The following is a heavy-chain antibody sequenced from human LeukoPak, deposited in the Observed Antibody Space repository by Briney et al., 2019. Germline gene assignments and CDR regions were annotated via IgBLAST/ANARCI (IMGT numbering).Heavy chain of an antibody. D-gene: IGHD2-21*01. CDR1: GFTFSSYG. V-gene: IGHV3-23*01. CDR2: ISGSGDST. Sequence: GGSLRLSCAASGFTFSSYGMSWVRQAPGKGLEWVSGISGSGDSTYYADSVKGRFTISRDNSKNTLYLQTNSLRAEDTAVYYCAKDQPECGAECYDYWGQGTLVTVSS. CDR3: AKDQPECGAECYDY. J-gene: IGHJ4*02.